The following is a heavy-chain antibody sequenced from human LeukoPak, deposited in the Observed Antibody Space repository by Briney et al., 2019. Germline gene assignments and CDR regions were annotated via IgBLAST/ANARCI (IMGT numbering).Heavy chain of an antibody. D-gene: IGHD4-17*01. Sequence: GESLKISCTGSGYSFTSHWIGWVRQMPGKGLEWIAVIYPGDSDTRYSPSFQDQVIISADKSMTTAYLQRSSLKASDTAMYYCARQGYGDWYFDSWGRGTLVTVSS. CDR2: IYPGDSDT. CDR1: GYSFTSHW. V-gene: IGHV5-51*01. J-gene: IGHJ2*01. CDR3: ARQGYGDWYFDS.